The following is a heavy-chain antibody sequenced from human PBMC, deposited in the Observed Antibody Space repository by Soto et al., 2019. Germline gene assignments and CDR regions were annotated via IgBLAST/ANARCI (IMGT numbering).Heavy chain of an antibody. D-gene: IGHD4-17*01. J-gene: IGHJ3*02. CDR3: AKDFMTTVTPGAFDI. CDR1: GFTFSSYA. Sequence: EVQLLESGGGLVQPGGSLRLSCAASGFTFSSYAMSWVRQAPGKGLEWVSAISGSGGSTYYADSVKGRFTISRDNSKNTMHLKMNSLRAEDTAVYYCAKDFMTTVTPGAFDIWGQGTMVTVSS. V-gene: IGHV3-23*01. CDR2: ISGSGGST.